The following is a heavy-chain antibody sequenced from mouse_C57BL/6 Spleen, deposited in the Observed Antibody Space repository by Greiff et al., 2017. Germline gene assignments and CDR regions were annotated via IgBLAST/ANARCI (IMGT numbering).Heavy chain of an antibody. CDR2: IGNKANGCTT. V-gene: IGHV7-3*01. Sequence: EVQVVESGGGLVQPGGSLSLSCAASGFTFTDYYMSWVRQPPGKALEWLGFIGNKANGCTTEYNAYVKGRFTISRENSQSILYLQMNALRAADSATYYCARSAYYFDYWGQGTTLTVSS. CDR1: GFTFTDYY. CDR3: ARSAYYFDY. J-gene: IGHJ2*01.